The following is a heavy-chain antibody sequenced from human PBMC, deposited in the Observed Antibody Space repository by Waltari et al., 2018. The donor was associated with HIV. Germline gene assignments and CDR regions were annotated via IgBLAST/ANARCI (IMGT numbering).Heavy chain of an antibody. CDR1: GFTFDDYA. V-gene: IGHV3-9*01. Sequence: EVQLVESGGGLVQPGRSLRLSCAASGFTFDDYAMHWVRQGPGKDLEWVSGISWNSGSRGYADAVKGRFTISRDNSKNSLYLQMNSLRAEDTALYYCAKGSSSSWYVPNDYWGQGTLVTVSS. CDR2: ISWNSGSR. CDR3: AKGSSSSWYVPNDY. D-gene: IGHD6-13*01. J-gene: IGHJ4*02.